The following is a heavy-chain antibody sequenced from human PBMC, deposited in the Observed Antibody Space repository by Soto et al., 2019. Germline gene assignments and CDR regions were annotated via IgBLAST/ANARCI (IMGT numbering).Heavy chain of an antibody. CDR1: VYSIISGYY. CDR2: LYHSGIS. V-gene: IGHV4-38-2*01. J-gene: IGHJ4*02. D-gene: IGHD6-6*01. CDR3: ARYSSSYFDY. Sequence: PSETLSLTCAFSVYSIISGYYCGWIRQPPGKGLEWIGYLYHSGISDYNPSLKSRVTISVDTSKNQFSLKVRSVTAADTAVYYCARYSSSYFDYWGQGSRVTVSS.